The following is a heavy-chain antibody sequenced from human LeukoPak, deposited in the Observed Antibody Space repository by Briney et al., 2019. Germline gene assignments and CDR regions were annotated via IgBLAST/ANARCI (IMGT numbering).Heavy chain of an antibody. CDR1: GFTLDDYA. Sequence: SLRLSCAASGFTLDDYAMHWVRQAPGKGLEWVSGISWNSGSIGYADSVKGRFTISRDNAKNSLYLQMNSLRAEDTALYYCAKDRSAYYYGSGSYRSPTHFDYWGQGTLVTVSS. J-gene: IGHJ4*02. D-gene: IGHD3-10*01. CDR3: AKDRSAYYYGSGSYRSPTHFDY. V-gene: IGHV3-9*01. CDR2: ISWNSGSI.